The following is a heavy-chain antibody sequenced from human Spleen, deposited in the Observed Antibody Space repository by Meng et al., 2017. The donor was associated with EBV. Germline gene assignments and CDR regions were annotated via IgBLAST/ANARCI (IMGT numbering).Heavy chain of an antibody. CDR3: ARVEMDRNGAQSVGYDS. J-gene: IGHJ4*02. CDR2: IKLGRST. V-gene: IGHV4-34*01. CDR1: GGACSRYY. Sequence: WGTDLFKPWDAVLFTVSVSGGACSRYYWRWIREPQGKGLGWIVEIKLGRSTNSNTSVRSSVTLSLDTPKTKLSLSLSAVNAPDMGAFYCARVEMDRNGAQSVGYDSWGQGTLVTVSS. D-gene: IGHD1-26*01.